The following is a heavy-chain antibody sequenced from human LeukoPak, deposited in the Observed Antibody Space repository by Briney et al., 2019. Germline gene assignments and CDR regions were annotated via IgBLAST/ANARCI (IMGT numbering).Heavy chain of an antibody. J-gene: IGHJ4*02. CDR3: ARGLYGSGSYYVDY. Sequence: GGSLRLSCAASGFTFTTYWMHWVRQAPGKGLVWVSRINSDGTSTNYADSVKGRFTISRDNSKNTLYLQMNSLRAEDTAVYYCARGLYGSGSYYVDYWGQGTLVTVSS. CDR2: INSDGTST. V-gene: IGHV3-74*01. D-gene: IGHD3-10*01. CDR1: GFTFTTYW.